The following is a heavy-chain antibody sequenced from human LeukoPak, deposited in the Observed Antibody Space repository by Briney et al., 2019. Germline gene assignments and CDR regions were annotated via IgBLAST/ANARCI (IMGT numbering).Heavy chain of an antibody. Sequence: PGGSLRLSCSASGFTFSYDHMSWIRQAPGKGLEWVSYISSSRSTIYYADAVKGRYTISRDNAKISLYLQMNSLRAEDTAVYYCARDPPAAMPDAFDIWGQGTMVTVSS. CDR2: ISSSRSTI. CDR1: GFTFSYDH. CDR3: ARDPPAAMPDAFDI. J-gene: IGHJ3*02. V-gene: IGHV3-11*04. D-gene: IGHD2-2*01.